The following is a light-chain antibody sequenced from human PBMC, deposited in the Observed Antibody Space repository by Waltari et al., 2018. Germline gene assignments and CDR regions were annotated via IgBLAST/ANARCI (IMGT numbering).Light chain of an antibody. CDR2: DAS. V-gene: IGKV1-12*01. Sequence: DIQMTQSPTSVSASVGDRVSITCRASQDISIWVAWYQQQPGKAPKFLIYDASTLQSGVPSRFSGRGSGTDFTLTISSLQSEDFATYYCQQANTFPLTFGGGTKVEMK. CDR1: QDISIW. CDR3: QQANTFPLT. J-gene: IGKJ4*01.